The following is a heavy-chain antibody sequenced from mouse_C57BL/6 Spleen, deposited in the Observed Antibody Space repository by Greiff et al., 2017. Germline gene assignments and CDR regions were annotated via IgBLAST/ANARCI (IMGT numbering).Heavy chain of an antibody. CDR2: IYPGDGDT. CDR1: GYAFTSYW. D-gene: IGHD2-4*01. V-gene: IGHV1-80*01. Sequence: QVQLQQSGAELVKPGASVKISCKASGYAFTSYWMNWVKQRPGKGLEWIGQIYPGDGDTNYNEKFKGKATLTAAKSSSTAYMQLSSLTAEDSAVYFWAIFDYDGLYYSLDYWGQGTSVTVSS. CDR3: AIFDYDGLYYSLDY. J-gene: IGHJ4*01.